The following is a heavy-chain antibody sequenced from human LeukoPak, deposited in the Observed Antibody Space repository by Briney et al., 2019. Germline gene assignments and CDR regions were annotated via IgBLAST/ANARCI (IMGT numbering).Heavy chain of an antibody. CDR3: ARRGWGFGEPKRDHDTFDI. Sequence: GESLKISCQGSAYIFSTYWIAWVRQMPGQGLEWMAIIYPGDSDARYSPSFQGQVTISVDKSISTTYLRWSSLKASDTAMYYCARRGWGFGEPKRDHDTFDIWGQGTMVTVSS. CDR1: AYIFSTYW. D-gene: IGHD3-10*01. V-gene: IGHV5-51*01. J-gene: IGHJ3*02. CDR2: IYPGDSDA.